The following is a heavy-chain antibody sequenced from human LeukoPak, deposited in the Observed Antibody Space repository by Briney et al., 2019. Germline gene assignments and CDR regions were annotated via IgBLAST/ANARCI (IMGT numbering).Heavy chain of an antibody. CDR1: GGSFSGYY. J-gene: IGHJ4*02. Sequence: SETLSLTCAVYGGSFSGYYWSWIRQPPGKGLEWIGEINHSGSTNYNPSLKSRVTISVGTSKNQFSLKLSSVTAADTAVYYCARAVLAIDYWGQGTLVTVSS. D-gene: IGHD4/OR15-4a*01. CDR3: ARAVLAIDY. CDR2: INHSGST. V-gene: IGHV4-34*01.